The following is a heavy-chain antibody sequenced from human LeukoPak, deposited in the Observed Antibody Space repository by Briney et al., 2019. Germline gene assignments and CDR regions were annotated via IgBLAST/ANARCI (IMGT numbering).Heavy chain of an antibody. CDR2: ISGSGGST. D-gene: IGHD6-13*01. J-gene: IGHJ4*02. Sequence: TGRSLRPSCAASGSSFSNDAMSWVSQAPGKGLEWVSGISGSGGSTYYADSVKGRFTISRDNAKNSLYLQMNSLRAEDTAVYYCARWSSSSDYWGQGTLVTVSS. V-gene: IGHV3-23*01. CDR3: ARWSSSSDY. CDR1: GSSFSNDA.